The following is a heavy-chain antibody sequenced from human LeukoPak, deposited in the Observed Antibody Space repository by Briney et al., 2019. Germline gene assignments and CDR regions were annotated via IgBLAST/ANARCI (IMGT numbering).Heavy chain of an antibody. CDR3: ARTLVAAPGLFDY. CDR2: IWADGAP. J-gene: IGHJ4*02. D-gene: IGHD6-13*01. V-gene: IGHV4-61*02. Sequence: PSQTLSLTCTVSGGSISSGNYYWSWIRQPAGQGLEWIGRIWADGAPTYRPSLKSRVTMSVDTSKNQFSLKLSSVTAADTAVYYCARTLVAAPGLFDYWGQGTLVTVSS. CDR1: GGSISSGNYY.